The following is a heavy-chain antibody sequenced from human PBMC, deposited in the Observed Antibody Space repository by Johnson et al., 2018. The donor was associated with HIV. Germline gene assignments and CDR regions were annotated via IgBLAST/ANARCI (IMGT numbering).Heavy chain of an antibody. CDR3: ARGDYGGNLDAFDI. D-gene: IGHD4-23*01. CDR2: IGTAGDT. CDR1: GFTVSSNY. J-gene: IGHJ3*02. Sequence: EKLVESGGGLVQPGGSLRLSCAASGFTVSSNYMSWVRQAPGKGLEWVSAIGTAGDTYYPGSVKGRFTISRENAKNSLYLQMNSLRAGDTAVYYCARGDYGGNLDAFDIWGQGTMVTVSS. V-gene: IGHV3-13*01.